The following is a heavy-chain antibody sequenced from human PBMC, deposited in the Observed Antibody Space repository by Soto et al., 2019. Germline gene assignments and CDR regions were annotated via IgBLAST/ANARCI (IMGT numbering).Heavy chain of an antibody. CDR1: EFTFGGYA. CDR2: ISGSGGST. Sequence: GGPLRLPCAASEFTFGGYARSWFRQAPGKGLEWVSAISGSGGSTYYADSVKGRFTISRDNSKNTLYLQMNSLRAEDTAVYYCAKDFYSSSSHGAFDIWGQGTMVTVSS. CDR3: AKDFYSSSSHGAFDI. J-gene: IGHJ3*02. V-gene: IGHV3-23*01. D-gene: IGHD6-6*01.